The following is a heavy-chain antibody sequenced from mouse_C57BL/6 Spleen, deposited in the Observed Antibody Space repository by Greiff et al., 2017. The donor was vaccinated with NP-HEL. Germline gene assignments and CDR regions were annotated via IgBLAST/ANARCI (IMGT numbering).Heavy chain of an antibody. CDR2: INYDGSST. Sequence: EVMLVESEGGLVQPGSSMKLSCTASGFTFSDYYMAWVRQVPEKGLEWVANINYDGSSTYYLDSLKSRFIISRDNAKNILYLQMSSLKSEDTATYYCAREPYDGYLWYFDVWGTGTTVTVSS. CDR1: GFTFSDYY. D-gene: IGHD2-3*01. CDR3: AREPYDGYLWYFDV. V-gene: IGHV5-16*01. J-gene: IGHJ1*03.